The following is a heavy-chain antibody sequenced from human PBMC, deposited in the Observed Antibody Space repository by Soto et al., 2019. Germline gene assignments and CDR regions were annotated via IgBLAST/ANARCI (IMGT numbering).Heavy chain of an antibody. CDR1: GFTFSTYA. Sequence: GGSLRLSCAASGFTFSTYAMTWVRQAPGRGLEWVSTILHDETPFYTDSVKGRFTISRDNVRGTLYLQMNGLRVEDAALYFCAKDLFPTSGQRFLFESWGQGSLVTVSS. J-gene: IGHJ4*02. V-gene: IGHV3-23*01. D-gene: IGHD2-21*01. CDR2: ILHDETP. CDR3: AKDLFPTSGQRFLFES.